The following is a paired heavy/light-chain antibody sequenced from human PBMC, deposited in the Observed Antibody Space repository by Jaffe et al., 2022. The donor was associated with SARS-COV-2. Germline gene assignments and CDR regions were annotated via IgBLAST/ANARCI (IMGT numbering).Heavy chain of an antibody. CDR1: GYTFTSYG. J-gene: IGHJ4*02. D-gene: IGHD3-10*01. V-gene: IGHV1-18*01. CDR2: ISAYNGNT. Sequence: QVQLVQSGAEVKKPGASVKVSCKASGYTFTSYGISWVRQAPGQGLEWMGWISAYNGNTNYAQKLQGRVTMTTDTSTSTAYMELRSLRSDDTAVYYCARVRDVLLWFGEPTRGYFDYWGQGTLVTVSS. CDR3: ARVRDVLLWFGEPTRGYFDY.
Light chain of an antibody. V-gene: IGKV2-24*01. J-gene: IGKJ1*01. Sequence: DIVMTQTPLSSPVTLGQPASISCRSSQSLVHSDGNTYLSWLQQRPGQPPRLLIYKISNRFSGVPDRFSGSGAGTDFTLKISRVEAEDVGVYYCMQATQFPPTFGQGTKVEIK. CDR2: KIS. CDR1: QSLVHSDGNTY. CDR3: MQATQFPPT.